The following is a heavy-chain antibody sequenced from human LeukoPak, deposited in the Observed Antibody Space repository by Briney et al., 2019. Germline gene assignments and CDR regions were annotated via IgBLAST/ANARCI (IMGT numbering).Heavy chain of an antibody. J-gene: IGHJ3*02. V-gene: IGHV4-30-2*01. CDR3: ARHRAYAFDI. Sequence: SQTLSLTCTVSGGSISSGGYYWSWIRQPPGKGLEWIGYIYHSGSTYYNPSLKSRVTISVDRSKNQFSLKLSSVTAADTAVYYCARHRAYAFDIWGQGTMVTVSS. CDR1: GGSISSGGYY. D-gene: IGHD1-14*01. CDR2: IYHSGST.